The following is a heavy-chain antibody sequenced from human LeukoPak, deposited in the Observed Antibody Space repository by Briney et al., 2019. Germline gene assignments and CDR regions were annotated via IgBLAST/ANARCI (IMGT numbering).Heavy chain of an antibody. CDR1: GGSISSYY. V-gene: IGHV4-59*01. D-gene: IGHD3-10*01. Sequence: SETLSLTCTVSGGSISSYYWSWIRQPPGKGLEWIGYIYYSGSTNYNPSLKSRVTISVDTSKNQFSLKLSSVTAADTAVYYCARGYHVADYYGSGSYGVDYWGQGTLVTVSS. CDR2: IYYSGST. J-gene: IGHJ4*02. CDR3: ARGYHVADYYGSGSYGVDY.